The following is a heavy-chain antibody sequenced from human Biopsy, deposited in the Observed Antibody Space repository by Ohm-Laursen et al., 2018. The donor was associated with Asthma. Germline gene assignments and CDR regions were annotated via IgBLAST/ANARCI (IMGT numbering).Heavy chain of an antibody. CDR1: GHSLTDLS. V-gene: IGHV1-24*01. J-gene: IGHJ6*02. CDR3: ARPSPNRDILYYYFHMDV. CDR2: HDHEEGGT. Sequence: ASVKVSCKISGHSLTDLSMHWVRQAPGQGLEWMGGHDHEEGGTVNARRFQGRVTMTEDTSTDTAYMELSGLRFDDTAIYYCARPSPNRDILYYYFHMDVWGQGTTVIVSS. D-gene: IGHD3-3*02.